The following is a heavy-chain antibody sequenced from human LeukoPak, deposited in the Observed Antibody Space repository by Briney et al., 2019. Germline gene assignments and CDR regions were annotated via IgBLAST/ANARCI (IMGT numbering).Heavy chain of an antibody. CDR2: IYSDNT. J-gene: IGHJ4*02. CDR1: GFTFSSYE. V-gene: IGHV3-53*01. Sequence: GGSLRLSCAASGFTFSSYEMNWVRQAPGKGLEWVSFIYSDNTHYSDSVKGRFTISRDNSKNTLYLQMNSLRAEDTAVYYCARRAGAYSHPYDHWGQGTLVTVSS. D-gene: IGHD4/OR15-4a*01. CDR3: ARRAGAYSHPYDH.